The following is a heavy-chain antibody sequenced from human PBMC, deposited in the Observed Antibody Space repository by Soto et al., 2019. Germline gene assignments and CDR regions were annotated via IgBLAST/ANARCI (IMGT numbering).Heavy chain of an antibody. Sequence: ASVKVSCKVSGYTFTGYYMHWVRQAPGQGLEWMGWINPNSGGTNYAQKFQGRVTMTRDTSISTAYMELSRLRSDDTAVYYCARSGYSSSWGLYYYYGMDVRGQGTTVTVSS. CDR1: GYTFTGYY. CDR2: INPNSGGT. CDR3: ARSGYSSSWGLYYYYGMDV. J-gene: IGHJ6*02. V-gene: IGHV1-2*02. D-gene: IGHD6-13*01.